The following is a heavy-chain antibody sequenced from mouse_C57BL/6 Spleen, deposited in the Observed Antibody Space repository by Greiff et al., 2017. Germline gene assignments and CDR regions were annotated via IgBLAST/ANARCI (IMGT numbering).Heavy chain of an antibody. CDR3: ARPGSSYAWFAY. CDR2: IHPNSGST. J-gene: IGHJ3*01. V-gene: IGHV1-64*01. D-gene: IGHD1-1*01. CDR1: GYTFTSYW. Sequence: QVQLKQPGAELVKPGASVKLSCKASGYTFTSYWMHWVKQRPGQGLEWIGMIHPNSGSTNYNEKFKSKATLTVDKSSSTAYMQLSSLTSEDSAVYYCARPGSSYAWFAYWGQGTLVTVSA.